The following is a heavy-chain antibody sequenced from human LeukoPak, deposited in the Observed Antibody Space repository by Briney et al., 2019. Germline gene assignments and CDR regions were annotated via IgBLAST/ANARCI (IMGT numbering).Heavy chain of an antibody. V-gene: IGHV1-2*02. D-gene: IGHD6-13*01. Sequence: ASVKASCKASGYTFTGYYMHWVRQAPGQGLEWMGWINPNSGGTNYAQKFQGRVTMTRDMSTSTVYMELSSLRSEDTAVYYCARERIAAAGPEGDYYYYYYMDVWGKGTTVTVSS. J-gene: IGHJ6*03. CDR1: GYTFTGYY. CDR3: ARERIAAAGPEGDYYYYYYMDV. CDR2: INPNSGGT.